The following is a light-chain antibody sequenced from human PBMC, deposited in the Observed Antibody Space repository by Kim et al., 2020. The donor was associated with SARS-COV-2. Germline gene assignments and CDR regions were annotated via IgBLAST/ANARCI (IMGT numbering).Light chain of an antibody. CDR3: QQSYSTPYS. CDR1: QSISSY. Sequence: ASVGDRVTITCRESQSISSYLNWYQQKPGKAPKLLIYAASSLQSGVPSRFSGSGSGTDFTLTISSLQPEDFATYYCQQSYSTPYSFGQGTKLEI. CDR2: AAS. J-gene: IGKJ2*03. V-gene: IGKV1-39*01.